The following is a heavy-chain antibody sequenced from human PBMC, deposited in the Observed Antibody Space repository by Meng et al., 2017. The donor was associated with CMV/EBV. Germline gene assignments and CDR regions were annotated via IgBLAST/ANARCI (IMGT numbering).Heavy chain of an antibody. V-gene: IGHV4-39*07. D-gene: IGHD3-3*01. CDR1: GGSSSGSSYY. J-gene: IGHJ5*02. CDR2: IYYSGST. CDR3: ASRITIFGVVTAFDP. Sequence: QLQLQESGPGLVKPSETLSLTCTVSGGSSSGSSYYWGWIRQPPGKGLEWIGSIYYSGSTYYNPSLKSRVTISVDTSKNQFSLKLSSVTAADTAVYYCASRITIFGVVTAFDPWGQGTLVTVSS.